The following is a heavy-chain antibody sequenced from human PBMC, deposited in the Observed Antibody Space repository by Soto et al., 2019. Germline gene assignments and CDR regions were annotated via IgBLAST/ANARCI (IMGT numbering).Heavy chain of an antibody. D-gene: IGHD5-18*01. CDR1: GDSFISYA. Sequence: QVQLVQSGAEVRKPGSSVKVSCKVSGDSFISYAISWVRQAPGQGLEWMGGIIPIFGRGNYAQRSKGRVATTADESTGTVHRELSGLRSEEAAMYYCARDGSTVETAMVIQYYYRMDVWGQGTTITVSS. CDR3: ARDGSTVETAMVIQYYYRMDV. CDR2: IIPIFGRG. J-gene: IGHJ6*02. V-gene: IGHV1-69*12.